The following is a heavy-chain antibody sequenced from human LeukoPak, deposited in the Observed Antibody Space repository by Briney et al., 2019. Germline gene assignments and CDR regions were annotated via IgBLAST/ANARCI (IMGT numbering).Heavy chain of an antibody. CDR3: ARVRVGATTPDY. D-gene: IGHD1-26*01. CDR1: GYTFTSYG. CDR2: ISAYNGNT. J-gene: IGHJ4*02. V-gene: IGHV1-18*01. Sequence: ASVKVSCKASGYTFTSYGISWVRQAPGQGLEWMGWISAYNGNTNYAQKLQGRVTMATDTSTSTAYMELRSLRSDDTAVYYCARVRVGATTPDYWGQGTLVTVSS.